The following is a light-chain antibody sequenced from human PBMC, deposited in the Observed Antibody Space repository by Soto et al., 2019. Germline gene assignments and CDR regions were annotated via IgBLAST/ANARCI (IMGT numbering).Light chain of an antibody. V-gene: IGKV3-20*01. J-gene: IGKJ1*01. Sequence: EIVLTQSPGTLSLSPGERATLSCRASQSVDSSFLAWYQQKPGQSPRLLLYATSSRGAGIPDRFSGSGSGTDFTLTISRLEPEDFALYYGQQYGRSPRTFGQGTQVEIK. CDR1: QSVDSSF. CDR3: QQYGRSPRT. CDR2: ATS.